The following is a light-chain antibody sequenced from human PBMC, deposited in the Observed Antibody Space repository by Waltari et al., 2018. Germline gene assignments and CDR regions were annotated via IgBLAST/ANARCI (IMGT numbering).Light chain of an antibody. CDR2: GAS. V-gene: IGKV3-20*01. J-gene: IGKJ1*01. CDR1: QSISRY. CDR3: QHHFRLPAT. Sequence: SCRASQSISRYLAWYQQKPGQAPRLLIYGASTRATGTPDRFSGSGSGTDFSLTISGLEPEDSAVYYCQHHFRLPATFGQGTKVEIK.